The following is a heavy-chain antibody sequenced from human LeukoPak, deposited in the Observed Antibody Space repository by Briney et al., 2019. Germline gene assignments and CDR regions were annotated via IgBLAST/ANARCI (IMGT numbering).Heavy chain of an antibody. CDR1: GGSLSSYY. D-gene: IGHD3-22*01. CDR2: IYYSGST. Sequence: SETLSLTCTVSGGSLSSYYWSWIRQPPGKGLEWIGYIYYSGSTNYNPSLKSRVTISVDTSKNQFSLKLSSVTAADTAVYYCARYYYDSSGYYYGEYFQHWGQGTLVTVSS. CDR3: ARYYYDSSGYYYGEYFQH. J-gene: IGHJ1*01. V-gene: IGHV4-59*01.